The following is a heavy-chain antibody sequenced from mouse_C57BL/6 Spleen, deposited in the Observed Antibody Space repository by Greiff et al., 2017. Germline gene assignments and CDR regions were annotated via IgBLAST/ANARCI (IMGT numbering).Heavy chain of an antibody. CDR3: TTNYGTWFAY. J-gene: IGHJ3*01. V-gene: IGHV1-15*01. CDR2: IDPETGGT. CDR1: GYTFTDYE. D-gene: IGHD5-5*01. Sequence: QVQLQQSGAELVRPGASVTLSCKASGYTFTDYEMHWVKQTPVHGLEWIGAIDPETGGTAYNQKFKGKAILTADKSSSTAYMELRSLTSEDSAVYYCTTNYGTWFAYWGQGTLGTVSA.